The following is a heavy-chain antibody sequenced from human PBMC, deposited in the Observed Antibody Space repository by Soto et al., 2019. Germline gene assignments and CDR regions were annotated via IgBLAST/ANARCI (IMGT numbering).Heavy chain of an antibody. D-gene: IGHD5-18*01. CDR1: GYAFTSYA. CDR3: ASVDTAMVPSSQFDY. CDR2: INAGNGNT. J-gene: IGHJ4*02. Sequence: GASVKVSCKASGYAFTSYAMHWVRQAPGQRLEWMGWINAGNGNTKYSQKFQGRVTITRDTSASTAYMELSSLRSEDTAVYYCASVDTAMVPSSQFDYWGQGTLVTVSS. V-gene: IGHV1-3*01.